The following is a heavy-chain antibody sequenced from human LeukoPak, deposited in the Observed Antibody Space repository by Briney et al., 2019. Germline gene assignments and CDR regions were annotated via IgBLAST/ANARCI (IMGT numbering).Heavy chain of an antibody. Sequence: ASVKVSCKDSGYIFNSYGITWVRQAPGQGLEWLGWISPYNGNTNYAQKFQGRVTLTSDASTNTAYMELKRLRSDDSGVYYCARDATPDLRFVEMLLINYFDSWGQGTLDTVSS. CDR2: ISPYNGNT. D-gene: IGHD3-3*01. V-gene: IGHV1-18*01. J-gene: IGHJ4*02. CDR3: ARDATPDLRFVEMLLINYFDS. CDR1: GYIFNSYG.